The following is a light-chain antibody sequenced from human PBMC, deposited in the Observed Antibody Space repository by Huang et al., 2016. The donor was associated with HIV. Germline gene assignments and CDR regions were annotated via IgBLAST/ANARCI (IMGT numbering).Light chain of an antibody. CDR2: LGS. CDR1: QSLLHSNGYNY. V-gene: IGKV2-28*01. CDR3: MQALETPIT. Sequence: DIVMTQSPLSLPVTPGEPASISCKSSQSLLHSNGYNYLDWYLQKLGQSPQLLISLGSNRASGVPDRFSGSGSGTDFTLKISRVEAEDVGVYYCMQALETPITFGQGTRLEIK. J-gene: IGKJ5*01.